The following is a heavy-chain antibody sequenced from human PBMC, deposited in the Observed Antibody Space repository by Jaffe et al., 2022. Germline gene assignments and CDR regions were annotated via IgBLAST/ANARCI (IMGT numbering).Heavy chain of an antibody. CDR1: GFSLSTSGMC. V-gene: IGHV2-70*20. CDR3: ARISEGNSRYWYFDL. CDR2: IDWDDDK. J-gene: IGHJ2*01. D-gene: IGHD4-4*01. Sequence: QVTLRESGPALVKPTQTLTLTCTFSGFSLSTSGMCVSWVRQPPGKALEWLALIDWDDDKYYSTSLKTRLTISKDTSKNQVVLTMTNMDPVDTATYYCARISEGNSRYWYFDLWGRGTLVTVSS.